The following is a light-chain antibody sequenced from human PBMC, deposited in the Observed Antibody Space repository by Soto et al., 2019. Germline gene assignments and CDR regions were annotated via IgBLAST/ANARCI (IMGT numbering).Light chain of an antibody. CDR1: QSVLYSSNNKNY. V-gene: IGKV4-1*01. J-gene: IGKJ4*01. CDR3: QQYYSTPT. CDR2: WAS. Sequence: DNVVTQSPGSQAVSLEEGAAINCKSSQSVLYSSNNKNYLAWYQQKPGQPPKLLIYWASTRESGVPDRFSGSGSGTDFTLTISSLQAEDVAVYYCQQYYSTPTFGGGTKVDIK.